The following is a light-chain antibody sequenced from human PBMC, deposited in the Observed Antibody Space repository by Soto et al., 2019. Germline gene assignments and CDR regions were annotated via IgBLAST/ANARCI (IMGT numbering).Light chain of an antibody. V-gene: IGKV1-9*01. J-gene: IGKJ5*01. CDR2: AAS. CDR3: QQLHGYPIT. CDR1: QSISSW. Sequence: DIHLTQSPSFLSASVGDRVTITCRASQSISSWLAWYQHKPGKAPKLLIYAASNFQSGVPSRFSGSGSGTHFTLTISSLQPEDFATYYCQQLHGYPITFGQGTRLEIK.